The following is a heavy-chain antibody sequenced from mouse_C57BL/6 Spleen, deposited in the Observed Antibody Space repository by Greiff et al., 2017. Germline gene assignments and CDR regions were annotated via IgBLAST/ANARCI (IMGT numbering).Heavy chain of an antibody. CDR1: GYTFTSYW. CDR2: IDPSDSYT. Sequence: QVQLQQPGAELVRPGTSVKLSCKASGYTFTSYWMHWVKQRPGQGLEWIGVIDPSDSYTNYNQKFKGKATLTVDASSSTAYMQLSSLTSEDSAVYYCARGDYGSSLAYWGQGTLVTVAA. V-gene: IGHV1-59*01. CDR3: ARGDYGSSLAY. D-gene: IGHD1-1*01. J-gene: IGHJ3*01.